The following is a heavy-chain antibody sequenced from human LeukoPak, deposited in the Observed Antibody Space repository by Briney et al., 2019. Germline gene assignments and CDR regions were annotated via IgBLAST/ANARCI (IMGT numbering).Heavy chain of an antibody. CDR2: IYYSGTT. CDR1: GGSVSSSNSY. Sequence: SETLSLTCTVSGGSVSSSNSYWGWIRQPPGKGLEWIGSIYYSGTTYYNPSLKSRVTISVDTSKNQFSLKLSSVTAADTAVYYCARHLYGSDVFEIWGQGTMVTVSS. V-gene: IGHV4-39*01. CDR3: ARHLYGSDVFEI. D-gene: IGHD4-17*01. J-gene: IGHJ3*02.